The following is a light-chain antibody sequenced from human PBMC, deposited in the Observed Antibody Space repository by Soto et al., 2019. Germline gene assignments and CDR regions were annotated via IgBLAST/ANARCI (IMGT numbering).Light chain of an antibody. CDR1: QTIGSTY. CDR2: GTS. CDR3: QQYASSPLLT. V-gene: IGKV3-20*01. Sequence: EIVLTQSLGTLSLSPGETATLSCRASQTIGSTYLAWYQHKPGQAPRLLIFGTSSRATGIPDRFSGSGSGTDFTLTISRLEPEDFAVYYCQQYASSPLLTFGGGTRVEIK. J-gene: IGKJ4*01.